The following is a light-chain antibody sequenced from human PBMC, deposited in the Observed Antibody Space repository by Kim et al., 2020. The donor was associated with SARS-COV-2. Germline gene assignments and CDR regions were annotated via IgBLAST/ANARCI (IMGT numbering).Light chain of an antibody. CDR2: LGS. J-gene: IGKJ2*01. Sequence: DIVMTRSPLSLPVTPGEPASISCRSSQSLLHSIGYNYLDWYLQKPGQSPQLLIYLGSNRASGVPDRFSGSGSGTDFTLKISRVEAEDVGVYYCMQALQTPYTFGQGTKLEI. V-gene: IGKV2-28*01. CDR3: MQALQTPYT. CDR1: QSLLHSIGYNY.